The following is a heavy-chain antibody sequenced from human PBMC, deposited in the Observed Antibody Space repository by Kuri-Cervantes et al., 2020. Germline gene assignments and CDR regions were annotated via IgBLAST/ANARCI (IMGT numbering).Heavy chain of an antibody. D-gene: IGHD5-12*01. V-gene: IGHV5-51*01. CDR2: IYPGDSDT. CDR1: GCSFTSYW. CDR3: ARPYSGYVSYFDY. J-gene: IGHJ4*02. Sequence: KVSCKGSGCSFTSYWIGWVRQMPGKGLEWMGIIYPGDSDTRYSPSFQGQVTISADKSISTAYLQWSSLKASDTAMYYCARPYSGYVSYFDYWGQGTLVTVSS.